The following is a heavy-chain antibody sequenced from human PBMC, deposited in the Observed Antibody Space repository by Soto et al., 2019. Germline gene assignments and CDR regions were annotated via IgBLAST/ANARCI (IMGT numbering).Heavy chain of an antibody. Sequence: QLQLQESGPGLVKPSETLSLTCTVSGGSISSSSYYWGWIRQPPGKGLEWIGSIYYSGSTYYNPSLKSRVTISVDTSKNQFSLKLSSVTAADTAVYYCARHLDTAMVRPRGYFDYWGQGTLVTVSS. CDR3: ARHLDTAMVRPRGYFDY. J-gene: IGHJ4*02. V-gene: IGHV4-39*01. CDR1: GGSISSSSYY. D-gene: IGHD5-18*01. CDR2: IYYSGST.